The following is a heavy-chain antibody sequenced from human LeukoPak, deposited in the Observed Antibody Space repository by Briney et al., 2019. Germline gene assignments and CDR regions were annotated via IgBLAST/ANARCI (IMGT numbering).Heavy chain of an antibody. CDR3: AGDVHGDYGSGWFDP. V-gene: IGHV1-46*01. D-gene: IGHD4-17*01. CDR2: IMPLFGTA. CDR1: GYTFTGYY. Sequence: ASVKVSCKASGYTFTGYYMHWVRQAPGQGLEWLGGIMPLFGTAGYAQKFQGRVTITKDESTRTVYLELTSLTSDDTAVYYCAGDVHGDYGSGWFDPWGQGTLVSVSS. J-gene: IGHJ5*02.